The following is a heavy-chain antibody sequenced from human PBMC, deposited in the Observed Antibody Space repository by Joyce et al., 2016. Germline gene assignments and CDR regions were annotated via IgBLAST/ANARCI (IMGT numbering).Heavy chain of an antibody. CDR2: ISSDGYIQ. J-gene: IGHJ4*02. V-gene: IGHV3-30-3*01. Sequence: QVQLVESGGGLVQPGRSLRLSCAGSTFSFSYFAMHWVRQAPGKGLEWVAFISSDGYIQHYADSVKGRFTISRDNSLNTLFLQMNRLRAEDTARYYCARIPGSSYYQPFDYWGQGTQVTVSS. CDR3: ARIPGSSYYQPFDY. CDR1: TFSFSYFA. D-gene: IGHD3-22*01.